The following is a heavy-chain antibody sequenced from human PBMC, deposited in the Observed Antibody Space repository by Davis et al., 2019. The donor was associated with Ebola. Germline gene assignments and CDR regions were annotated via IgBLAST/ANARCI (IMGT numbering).Heavy chain of an antibody. D-gene: IGHD6-13*01. CDR3: ARDPAAASYYYGMDV. CDR2: ISSSSSYI. Sequence: GESLKISCAASGFTFDDYAMNWVRQAPGKGLEWVSSISSSSSYIYYADSVKGRFTISRDNAKNSLYLQMNSLRAEDTAVYYCARDPAAASYYYGMDVWGQGTTVTVSS. CDR1: GFTFDDYA. V-gene: IGHV3-21*01. J-gene: IGHJ6*02.